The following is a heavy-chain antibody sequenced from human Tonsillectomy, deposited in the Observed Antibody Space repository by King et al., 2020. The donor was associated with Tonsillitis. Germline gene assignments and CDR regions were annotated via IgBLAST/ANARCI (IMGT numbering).Heavy chain of an antibody. CDR1: GFTFSTYA. CDR2: ISGNGNKT. Sequence: VQLVESGGGLVQPGGSLRLSCAASGFTFSTYAMNWVRQAPGKGLEWVSSISGNGNKTYYAASVRGRFTISRDNSKNTLYLQLSSLRAEDTAVFFCVKEDYGGFHPWGQGTLVTVSS. J-gene: IGHJ5*02. V-gene: IGHV3-23*04. D-gene: IGHD4-17*01. CDR3: VKEDYGGFHP.